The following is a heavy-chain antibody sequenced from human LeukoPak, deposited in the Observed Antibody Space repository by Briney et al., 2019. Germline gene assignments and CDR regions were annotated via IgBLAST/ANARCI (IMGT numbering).Heavy chain of an antibody. Sequence: SVKVSRKASGCTFSSYAISWMRQAPGQGLEWMGMIITISDTTNYAQKFQGRITISADKSTSTAYRELSSLRSGDTAVYYCVRDYDTSGPQKNFFDFWGQGTLVTVSS. J-gene: IGHJ4*02. CDR1: GCTFSSYA. V-gene: IGHV1-69*06. CDR3: VRDYDTSGPQKNFFDF. D-gene: IGHD3-22*01. CDR2: IITISDTT.